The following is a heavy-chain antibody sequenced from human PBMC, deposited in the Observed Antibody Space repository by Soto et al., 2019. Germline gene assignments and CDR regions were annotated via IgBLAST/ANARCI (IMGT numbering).Heavy chain of an antibody. V-gene: IGHV1-69*01. Sequence: QVQLVQSGAEVKKPGSSVKVSCKASVGTFSSYAISWVRQAPGQGLEWMGGIIPIFGTANYAQKFQGRVTITADESTSTAYMELSTLRSEDTAVYYCARSSRSYGPRNYGMDVWGPGTTVTVSS. CDR3: ARSSRSYGPRNYGMDV. CDR1: VGTFSSYA. J-gene: IGHJ6*02. CDR2: IIPIFGTA. D-gene: IGHD3-10*01.